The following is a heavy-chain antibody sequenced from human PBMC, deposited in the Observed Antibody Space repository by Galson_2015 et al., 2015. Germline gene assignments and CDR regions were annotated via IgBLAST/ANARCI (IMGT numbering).Heavy chain of an antibody. CDR3: ARLFSHLLTMERGMDV. CDR1: GYTFTSYG. J-gene: IGHJ6*02. V-gene: IGHV1-18*04. CDR2: ISAYNGNT. Sequence: SVKVSCKASGYTFTSYGISWVRQAPGQGLEWMGWISAYNGNTNYAQKLQGRVTMTTDTSTSTAYMELRSLRSDDTAVYYCARLFSHLLTMERGMDVWGQGTTVTVSS. D-gene: IGHD3-10*01.